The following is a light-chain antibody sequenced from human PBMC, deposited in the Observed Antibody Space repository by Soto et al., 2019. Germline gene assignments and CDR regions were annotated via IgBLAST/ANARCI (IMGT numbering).Light chain of an antibody. CDR1: KLGDKY. CDR3: QAWDSSSACVV. Sequence: SYELTQAPSVSVSPGQTASITCSGDKLGDKYVCWYQQKPGQSPVLVMYQDSKRPSGIPERFSGSNSGNTGTLTISGTQAMDEADYYCQAWDSSSACVVFGGGTKLTVL. CDR2: QDS. J-gene: IGLJ2*01. V-gene: IGLV3-1*01.